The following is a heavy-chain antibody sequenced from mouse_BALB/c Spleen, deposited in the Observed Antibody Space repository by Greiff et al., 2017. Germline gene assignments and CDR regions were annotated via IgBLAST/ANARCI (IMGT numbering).Heavy chain of an antibody. D-gene: IGHD1-1*01. V-gene: IGHV2-6-7*01. CDR1: GFSLTGYG. J-gene: IGHJ4*01. CDR3: ARGYYYGSSYGGYYAMDY. Sequence: VKLVESGPGLVAPSQSLSITCTVSGFSLTGYGVNWVRQPPGKGLEWLGMIWGDGSTDYNSALKSRLSISKDNSKSQVFLKMNSLQTDDTARYYCARGYYYGSSYGGYYAMDYWGQGTSVTVSS. CDR2: IWGDGST.